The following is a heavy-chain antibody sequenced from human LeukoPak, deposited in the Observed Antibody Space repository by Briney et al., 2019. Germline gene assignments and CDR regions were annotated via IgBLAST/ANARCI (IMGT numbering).Heavy chain of an antibody. D-gene: IGHD2-15*01. CDR3: AKERCSAGSCSSTPDY. V-gene: IGHV3-23*01. J-gene: IGHJ4*02. CDR1: GFIFSTYA. CDR2: ISNSGDST. Sequence: GGSLRLSCSASGFIFSTYAMSWVRQAPGKGLECVSGISNSGDSTYYADSVKGLFTISRDYTRKTVDLQMNSLRADDTAVYYCAKERCSAGSCSSTPDYWGQGTPVTVSS.